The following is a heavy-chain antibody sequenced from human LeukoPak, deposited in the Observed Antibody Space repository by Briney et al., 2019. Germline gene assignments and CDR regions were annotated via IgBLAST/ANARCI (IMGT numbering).Heavy chain of an antibody. Sequence: GASVKVSCKASGYTFTGYYMHWVRQAPGQGLEWMGWINPNSGGTNYAQKFQGRVTMTRDTSISTAYMELSRLRSDDTAVYYCARALNYGGLDAFDIWGKGTMVTVSS. CDR3: ARALNYGGLDAFDI. J-gene: IGHJ3*02. D-gene: IGHD4-23*01. CDR2: INPNSGGT. CDR1: GYTFTGYY. V-gene: IGHV1-2*02.